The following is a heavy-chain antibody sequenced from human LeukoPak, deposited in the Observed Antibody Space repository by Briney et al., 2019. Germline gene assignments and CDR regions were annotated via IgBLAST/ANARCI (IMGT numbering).Heavy chain of an antibody. V-gene: IGHV1-2*02. CDR2: ITPNSGGT. CDR3: AVRKEDY. CDR1: GYTFTGQY. Sequence: ASVKVSCKASGYTFTGQYLHWVRQGPGQGLEWMGWITPNSGGTNYAQKFQGRVTMTRDTSISTAYMELNRLRSDDTAVYYCAVRKEDYWGQGTLVTVSS. J-gene: IGHJ4*02.